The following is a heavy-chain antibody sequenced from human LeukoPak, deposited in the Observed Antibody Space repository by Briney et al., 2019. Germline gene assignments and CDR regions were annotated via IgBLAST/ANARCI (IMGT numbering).Heavy chain of an antibody. CDR1: GFTFSSYA. D-gene: IGHD4-23*01. CDR3: ARERDYGGDIFDY. CDR2: ISYDGSNK. V-gene: IGHV3-30-3*01. Sequence: GGSLRLSCAASGFTFSSYAMHWVRQAPGKGLEWVAVISYDGSNKYYADSVKGRFTISRDNSKNTLYLQMNSLRAEDTAVYYCARERDYGGDIFDYWGQGTLVTVSS. J-gene: IGHJ4*02.